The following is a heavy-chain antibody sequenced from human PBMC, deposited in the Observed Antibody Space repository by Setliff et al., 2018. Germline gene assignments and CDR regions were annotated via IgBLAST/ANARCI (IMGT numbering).Heavy chain of an antibody. D-gene: IGHD3-3*01. CDR1: GDTFSSYA. CDR2: INPSGGLT. J-gene: IGHJ3*02. CDR3: ARDRFYNSWSGTSITAPHDAFDI. V-gene: IGHV1-46*03. Sequence: GASVKVSCKASGDTFSSYAINWVRQAPGQGLEWMGGINPSGGLTRYAQKFQGKVTMTRDTSTSTVYMEVSSLRSEDTAVYFCARDRFYNSWSGTSITAPHDAFDIWGQGTMVTVSS.